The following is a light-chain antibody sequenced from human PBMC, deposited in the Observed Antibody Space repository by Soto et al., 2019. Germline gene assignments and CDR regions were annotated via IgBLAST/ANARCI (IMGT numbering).Light chain of an antibody. V-gene: IGLV1-44*01. CDR3: AAWDDRVNGVV. Sequence: QSVLTQPPSVSGTPGQSITISCSGSSSNIGTYTLNWYQHLPGTAPKLLFSTSDPRASGVADGFSGSKPGTSASLAISGLPSEDEADYYCAAWDDRVNGVVFGGGTKLTVL. CDR2: TSD. J-gene: IGLJ2*01. CDR1: SSNIGTYT.